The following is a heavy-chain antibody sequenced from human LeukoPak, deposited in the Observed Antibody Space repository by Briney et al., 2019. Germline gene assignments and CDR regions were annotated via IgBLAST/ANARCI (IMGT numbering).Heavy chain of an antibody. CDR3: ARVAHNYDLLTGYYPYLDYFDF. J-gene: IGHJ4*02. V-gene: IGHV1-2*02. D-gene: IGHD3-9*01. CDR2: INPGNGGT. Sequence: ASVKVSCKASGYTFTAYDIHWVRQAPGQGLEWMGWINPGNGGTSYAQQFQGRVTMTRDTSISTAYMELSRLRSDDTAVFYCARVAHNYDLLTGYYPYLDYFDFWGQGTLVTVSS. CDR1: GYTFTAYD.